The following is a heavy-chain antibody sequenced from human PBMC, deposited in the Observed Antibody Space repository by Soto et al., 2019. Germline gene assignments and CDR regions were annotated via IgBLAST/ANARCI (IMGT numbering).Heavy chain of an antibody. V-gene: IGHV3-30*18. CDR3: AKDLQSYGDYDYYCYGMDV. CDR1: GFTLSTYG. CDR2: ISYDGTNK. J-gene: IGHJ6*02. D-gene: IGHD4-17*01. Sequence: QVQLVESGGGEVQPGRSLTISCAASGFTLSTYGMHWVRQTPGKGLEWVAVISYDGTNKFYSDSGKGRFTISRDNFKNTLTLPMNSLRADDPAVYSCAKDLQSYGDYDYYCYGMDVWGLGTRVTVSS.